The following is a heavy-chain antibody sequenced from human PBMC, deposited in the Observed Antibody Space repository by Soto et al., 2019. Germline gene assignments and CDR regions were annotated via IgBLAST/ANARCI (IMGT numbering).Heavy chain of an antibody. CDR2: IIPILGIA. CDR1: GVTFSSYT. J-gene: IGHJ4*02. Sequence: GASLKVSCKASGVTFSSYTISWVRQAPGQGLEWMGRIIPILGIANYAQKFQGRVTITADKSTSTAYMELSSLRSEDTAVYYCATGYCSSTSCYSITGPRSRTLDYWGQGTLVTVSS. D-gene: IGHD2-2*01. V-gene: IGHV1-69*02. CDR3: ATGYCSSTSCYSITGPRSRTLDY.